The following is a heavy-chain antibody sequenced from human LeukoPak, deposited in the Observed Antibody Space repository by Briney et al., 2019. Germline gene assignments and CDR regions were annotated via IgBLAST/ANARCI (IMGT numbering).Heavy chain of an antibody. V-gene: IGHV3-23*01. D-gene: IGHD1-26*01. CDR1: GFTFSIYA. CDR3: AKDIFSSVGIPDY. CDR2: IFGNGAGT. Sequence: GGSLRLSCTASGFTFSIYAMNWVRQAPGKGLEWVSVIFGNGAGTNYADSVKGRFIISRDNSKNTLYLQMNSLRAEDTAVYYCAKDIFSSVGIPDYWGQGTQVTVSS. J-gene: IGHJ4*02.